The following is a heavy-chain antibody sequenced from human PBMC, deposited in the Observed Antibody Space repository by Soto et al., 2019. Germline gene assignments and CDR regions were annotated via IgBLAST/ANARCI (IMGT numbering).Heavy chain of an antibody. Sequence: QVQLQESGPGLVKPSQTLSLTCTVSGGSINSGGYCWSWIRQHPGKGLDWIGCISYGGSTSYNPSLKNRVTTSVDTSKNQFSLKLTSVTAADTAVYYCSRGILVWGQGALITVSS. V-gene: IGHV4-31*03. D-gene: IGHD5-18*01. CDR3: SRGILV. CDR2: ISYGGST. CDR1: GGSINSGGYC. J-gene: IGHJ4*02.